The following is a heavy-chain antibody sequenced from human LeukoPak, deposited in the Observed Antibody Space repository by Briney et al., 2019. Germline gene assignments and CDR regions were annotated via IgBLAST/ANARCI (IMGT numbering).Heavy chain of an antibody. CDR1: GGTFSSYA. V-gene: IGHV1-69*04. CDR2: IIPILGIA. Sequence: ASVKVSCKASGGTFSSYAISWVRQAPGQGLEWMGRIIPILGIANYAQKFQGRVTITTDESTSTAYMELSSLRSDDTAVYYCARDHYGSGSYYYGMDVWGQGTTVTVSS. CDR3: ARDHYGSGSYYYGMDV. D-gene: IGHD3-10*01. J-gene: IGHJ6*02.